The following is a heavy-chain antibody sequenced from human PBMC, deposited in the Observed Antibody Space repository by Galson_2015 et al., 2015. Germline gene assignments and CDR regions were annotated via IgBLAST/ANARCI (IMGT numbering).Heavy chain of an antibody. D-gene: IGHD6-13*01. V-gene: IGHV3-7*01. J-gene: IGHJ4*02. CDR2: IKEDGSEK. CDR3: ARGGSIWVYFDY. CDR1: GFTFSTYC. Sequence: LRLSCAASGFTFSTYCMGWVRQAPGKGLEWVANIKEDGSEKYCVDSVKGRFTISRDNAKNSLILQINSLRAEDTAVYYCARGGSIWVYFDYWGQGTLVTVSS.